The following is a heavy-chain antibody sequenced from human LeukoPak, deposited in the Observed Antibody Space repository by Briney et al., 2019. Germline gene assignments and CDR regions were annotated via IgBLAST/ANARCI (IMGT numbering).Heavy chain of an antibody. J-gene: IGHJ4*02. Sequence: SVKVSCKASGGTFSSYAISWVRQAPGQGLEWMGRIIPILGIANYAQKFQGRVTITADKSTSTAYMELSSLRSEDTAMYYCARSQYSGSYSTDWGQGTLVTVSS. CDR1: GGTFSSYA. CDR2: IIPILGIA. V-gene: IGHV1-69*04. CDR3: ARSQYSGSYSTD. D-gene: IGHD1-26*01.